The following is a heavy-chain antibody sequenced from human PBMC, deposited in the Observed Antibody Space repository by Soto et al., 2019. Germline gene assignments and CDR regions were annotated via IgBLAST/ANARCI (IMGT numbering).Heavy chain of an antibody. V-gene: IGHV4-59*01. D-gene: IGHD3-22*01. CDR2: IYYSGST. Sequence: SETLSLTCTVSGGSISSYYWSWIRQPPGKGLEWIGYIYYSGSTNYNPSLKSRVTISVDTSKNQFSLKLSSVTAADTAVYYCARDYYDSSGYYYDAFDIWGQGTMVTVSS. J-gene: IGHJ3*02. CDR1: GGSISSYY. CDR3: ARDYYDSSGYYYDAFDI.